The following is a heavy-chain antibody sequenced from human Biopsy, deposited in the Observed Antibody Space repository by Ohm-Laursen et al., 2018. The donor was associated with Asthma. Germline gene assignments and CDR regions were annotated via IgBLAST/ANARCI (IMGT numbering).Heavy chain of an antibody. Sequence: SETLSLTCTVSGGSMTPTSHYWDWIRQAPGKGLEWIGYISYGGKTSYNPSLKNRVTISRDTSKNQFSLRQTSATAADTAVYFCARRITIFGVVQKDHGMDAWGQGTTVIVSS. CDR3: ARRITIFGVVQKDHGMDA. V-gene: IGHV4-39*01. J-gene: IGHJ6*02. CDR1: GGSMTPTSHY. CDR2: ISYGGKT. D-gene: IGHD3-3*01.